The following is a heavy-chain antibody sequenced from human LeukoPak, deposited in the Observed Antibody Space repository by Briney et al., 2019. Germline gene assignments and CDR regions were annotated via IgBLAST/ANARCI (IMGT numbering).Heavy chain of an antibody. V-gene: IGHV3-23*01. CDR2: ISGSGGAT. CDR1: GFTFSTYA. Sequence: GGSLRLSCAASGFTFSTYAMSWVRQAPGKGLEWVSHISGSGGATYYADSVRGRFTLSRDNSKNTVYMQMSSLTAEDTAIYYCAKMRRGWGLFDSWGQGILVTVSS. J-gene: IGHJ4*02. D-gene: IGHD6-19*01. CDR3: AKMRRGWGLFDS.